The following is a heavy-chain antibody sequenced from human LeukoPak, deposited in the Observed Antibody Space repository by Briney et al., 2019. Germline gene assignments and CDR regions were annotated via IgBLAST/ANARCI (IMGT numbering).Heavy chain of an antibody. D-gene: IGHD6-19*01. CDR3: AKVRGSSGWINDY. J-gene: IGHJ4*02. V-gene: IGHV3-23*01. CDR1: GFTFNSFD. CDR2: ISGGGRT. Sequence: GGSLRLSCAASGFTFNSFDMSWVRQAPGKGLEWVSAISGGGRTYYADSVKGRFSISRDNSENTLNLQMNSLRAEDTALYYCAKVRGSSGWINDYWGQGTLVTVSS.